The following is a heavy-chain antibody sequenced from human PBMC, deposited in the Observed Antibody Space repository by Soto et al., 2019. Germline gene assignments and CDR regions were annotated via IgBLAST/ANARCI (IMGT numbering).Heavy chain of an antibody. CDR1: GFTFSDYY. J-gene: IGHJ6*02. V-gene: IGHV3-11*01. Sequence: PWGSLRLSCAASGFTFSDYYMSWIRQAPGKGLEWVSYISSSGSTIYYADSVKGRFTISRDNAKNSLYLQMNSLRAEDTAVYYCARGELRFLEWLNLYGMDVWGQGTTVTVSS. CDR2: ISSSGSTI. CDR3: ARGELRFLEWLNLYGMDV. D-gene: IGHD3-3*01.